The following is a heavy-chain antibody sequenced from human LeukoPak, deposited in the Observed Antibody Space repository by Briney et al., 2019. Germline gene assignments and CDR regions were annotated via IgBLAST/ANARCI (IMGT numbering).Heavy chain of an antibody. Sequence: GGSLRLSCAASGFTFSSYGMHWVRQAPGKGLEWVAVIWYDGSNKYYADSVKGRFTISRDNSKNTLYLQMNSLRAEDTAVYYCAKGLLWFGEFGTFDYWGQGTLVTASS. CDR3: AKGLLWFGEFGTFDY. D-gene: IGHD3-10*01. CDR1: GFTFSSYG. V-gene: IGHV3-33*06. CDR2: IWYDGSNK. J-gene: IGHJ4*02.